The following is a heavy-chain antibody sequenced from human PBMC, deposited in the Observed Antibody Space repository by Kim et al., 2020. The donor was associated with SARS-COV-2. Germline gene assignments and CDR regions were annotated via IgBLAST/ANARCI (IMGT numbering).Heavy chain of an antibody. V-gene: IGHV1-58*02. CDR1: GFTFTSSA. CDR2: IVVGSGNT. Sequence: SVKVSCKASGFTFTSSAMQWVRQARGQRLEWIGWIVVGSGNTNYAQKFQERVTITRDMSTSTAYMELSSLRSEDTAVYYCAASPRPRSGWYPMEDYWGQGTLVTVSS. J-gene: IGHJ4*02. D-gene: IGHD6-19*01. CDR3: AASPRPRSGWYPMEDY.